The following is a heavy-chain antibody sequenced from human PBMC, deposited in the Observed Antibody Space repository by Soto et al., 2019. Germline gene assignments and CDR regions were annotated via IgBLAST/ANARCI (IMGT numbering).Heavy chain of an antibody. Sequence: EVQLLESGGGLVQPGGSLRLSCAASGFTFSSYAMSWVRQAPGKGLEWVSAISGSGGSTYYADSVKGRFTISRDNAKNSLYLQMNSLTAEDTALYFCARESYGTFDYWGQGTLVTVSS. D-gene: IGHD1-1*01. CDR1: GFTFSSYA. J-gene: IGHJ4*02. CDR3: ARESYGTFDY. V-gene: IGHV3-23*01. CDR2: ISGSGGST.